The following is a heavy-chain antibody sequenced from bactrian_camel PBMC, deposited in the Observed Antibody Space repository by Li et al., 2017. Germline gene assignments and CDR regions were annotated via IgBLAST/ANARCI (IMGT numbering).Heavy chain of an antibody. CDR3: ATASAALYIGTWFGPEHDAS. V-gene: IGHV3S42*01. CDR1: GYTSTTNC. J-gene: IGHJ6*01. Sequence: VQLVESGGGSVQAGGSLRLSCAASGYTSTTNCMGWFRQAPGKEREGVAVIDALDRIGYADSVQGRFTASKDKAKNTLYLQMNDLKPDDSAMYYCATASAALYIGTWFGPEHDASWG. D-gene: IGHD3*01. CDR2: IDALDRI.